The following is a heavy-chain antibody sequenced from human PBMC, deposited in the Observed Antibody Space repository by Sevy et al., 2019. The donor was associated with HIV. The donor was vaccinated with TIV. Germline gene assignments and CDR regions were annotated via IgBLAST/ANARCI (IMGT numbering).Heavy chain of an antibody. V-gene: IGHV3-23*01. D-gene: IGHD1-20*01. CDR1: GFTFSSYA. CDR3: AKDGGHITTSHFDY. CDR2: ISGSGGST. J-gene: IGHJ4*02. Sequence: GGSLRLSCAASGFTFSSYAMSWVRQAPGKGLEWVSAISGSGGSTYYADSVKGRFTISGDNSKNTLYLQMNSLRAEDTAVYYCAKDGGHITTSHFDYWGQGTLVTVSS.